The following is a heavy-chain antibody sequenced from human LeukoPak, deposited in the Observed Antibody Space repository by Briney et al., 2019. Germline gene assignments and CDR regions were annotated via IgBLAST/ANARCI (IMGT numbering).Heavy chain of an antibody. CDR1: GFSLSTSGMC. CDR3: ARSGYSSGWYVLPLDY. Sequence: RESGPALVKPTQTLTLTCTFSGFSLSTSGMCVSWIRQPPGKALEWLARIDWDDDKYYSTSLKTRLTISKDTSKNQVVLTMTNMDPVDTATYYCARSGYSSGWYVLPLDYWGQGTLVTVSS. J-gene: IGHJ4*02. CDR2: IDWDDDK. V-gene: IGHV2-70*11. D-gene: IGHD6-19*01.